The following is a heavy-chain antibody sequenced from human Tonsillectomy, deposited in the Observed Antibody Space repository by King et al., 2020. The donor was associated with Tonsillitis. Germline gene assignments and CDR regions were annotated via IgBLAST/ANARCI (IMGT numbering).Heavy chain of an antibody. CDR1: GFTFSNYA. CDR3: ARDSYSFDY. Sequence: QLVQSGGGVVQPGRSLRLSCAASGFTFSNYAMHWVRQAPGKGLEWVAFISYDGTNKYYADSVKSPFTISRDNSKNTLYLQMNSLRADDTAVSYCARDSYSFDYWGQGTLVTVSS. CDR2: ISYDGTNK. V-gene: IGHV3-30*04. D-gene: IGHD1-1*01. J-gene: IGHJ4*02.